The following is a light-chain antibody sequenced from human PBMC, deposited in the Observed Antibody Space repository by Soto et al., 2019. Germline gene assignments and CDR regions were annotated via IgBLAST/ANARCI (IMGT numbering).Light chain of an antibody. CDR3: QSYDTTNHWV. CDR1: GGSIAANS. CDR2: EDN. Sequence: NFVLTQPHSVSESPGKMVTISCTRSGGSIAANSVQWYQQRPGSAPTTVIYEDNQRPSGVPDRFSGSIDSSSNSASLTISGLKTEDEADYYWQSYDTTNHWVFGGGTKLTVL. J-gene: IGLJ3*02. V-gene: IGLV6-57*04.